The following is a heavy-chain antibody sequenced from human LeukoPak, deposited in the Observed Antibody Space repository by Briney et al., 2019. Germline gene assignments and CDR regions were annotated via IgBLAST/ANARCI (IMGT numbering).Heavy chain of an antibody. CDR1: GFTFSSYG. Sequence: PGGSLRLSCAASGFTFSSYGMHWVRQAPGKGLEWVALIWYDGNNKYYTDSVKGRFTISRDNSKNTLYLQLNSLRAEDTAVYSCARAVAAADSYWGRGTLVTVSS. CDR3: ARAVAAADSY. D-gene: IGHD6-13*01. J-gene: IGHJ4*02. CDR2: IWYDGNNK. V-gene: IGHV3-33*01.